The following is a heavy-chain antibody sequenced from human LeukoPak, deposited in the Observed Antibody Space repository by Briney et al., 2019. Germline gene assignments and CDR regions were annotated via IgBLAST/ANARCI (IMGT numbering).Heavy chain of an antibody. Sequence: SETLSLTCTVSGGSISSSSYYWGWIRQPPGKGLEWIGSIYHSGSTYYNPSLKSRVTISVDASKNQFSLKLSSVTAADTAVYYCARASPYYYDSSGYYYVGILVTYFDYWGQGTLVTVSS. V-gene: IGHV4-39*07. J-gene: IGHJ4*02. D-gene: IGHD3-22*01. CDR3: ARASPYYYDSSGYYYVGILVTYFDY. CDR1: GGSISSSSYY. CDR2: IYHSGST.